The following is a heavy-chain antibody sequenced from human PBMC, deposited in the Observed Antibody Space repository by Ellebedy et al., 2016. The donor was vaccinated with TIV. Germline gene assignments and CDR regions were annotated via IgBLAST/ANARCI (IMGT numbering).Heavy chain of an antibody. J-gene: IGHJ6*03. V-gene: IGHV3-53*01. CDR1: GFKVNGDY. CDR2: LYTGGGT. Sequence: GESLKISCAASGFKVNGDYMSWVRQSPGKGLEWVAVLYTGGGTFYGDSVKGRFTVSRDNSKNSLYLQMNSLRAEDTAVYYCARVRIYSSGTSGVYYMDVWGIGTTVTVSS. D-gene: IGHD3-10*01. CDR3: ARVRIYSSGTSGVYYMDV.